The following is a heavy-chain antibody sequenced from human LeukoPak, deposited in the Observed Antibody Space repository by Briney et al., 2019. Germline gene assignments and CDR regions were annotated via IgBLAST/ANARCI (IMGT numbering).Heavy chain of an antibody. J-gene: IGHJ4*02. Sequence: SETLSLTCAVYGESFSGYYWGWIRQPPGKGLERIGSIYYSGSTNYNPSLKSRVTMSVDTSKNQLSLKLTSVTAADTAVYYCARDLRNDGSRTYGYWGQGTLVTVSS. CDR2: IYYSGST. V-gene: IGHV4-34*11. CDR3: ARDLRNDGSRTYGY. CDR1: GESFSGYY. D-gene: IGHD3-10*01.